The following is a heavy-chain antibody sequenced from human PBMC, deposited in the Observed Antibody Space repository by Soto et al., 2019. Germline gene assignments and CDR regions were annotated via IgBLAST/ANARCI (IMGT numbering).Heavy chain of an antibody. J-gene: IGHJ4*02. CDR1: GSTFDDYA. V-gene: IGHV3-9*01. D-gene: IGHD6-13*01. Sequence: SLRLSCAASGSTFDDYAMHWVRQAPGKGLEWVSGISWNSGSIGYADSVKGRFTISRDNAKNSLYLQMNSLRAEDTALYYLAKHTRIAAVGLFDYWGQGTQVTVSS. CDR2: ISWNSGSI. CDR3: AKHTRIAAVGLFDY.